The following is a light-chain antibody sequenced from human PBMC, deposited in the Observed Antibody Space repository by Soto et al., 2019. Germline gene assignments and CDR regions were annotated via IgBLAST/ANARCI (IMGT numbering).Light chain of an antibody. CDR2: GNG. CDR1: SSNIGAHYD. J-gene: IGLJ1*01. V-gene: IGLV1-40*01. CDR3: HSYDSRPTASV. Sequence: QSVLTQPPSVSGARGQRDSISCTGSSSNIGAHYDVHWYQQLPGTGPKLVIYGNGNRPSGVPDRFSGSKSGSSASLAISGLQPEDDADYYCHSYDSRPTASVFGAGTNAAVL.